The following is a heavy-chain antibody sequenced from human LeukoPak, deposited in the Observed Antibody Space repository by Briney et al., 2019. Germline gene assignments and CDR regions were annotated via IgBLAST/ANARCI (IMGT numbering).Heavy chain of an antibody. J-gene: IGHJ4*02. CDR3: ARYGAAAGPYNHYYFDY. V-gene: IGHV4-59*01. CDR1: GGSISSYY. D-gene: IGHD6-13*01. Sequence: SETLSLTCTVSGGSISSYYWSWIRQPPGKGLEWIGYIYYSGSTNYNPSLKSRVTISVDTSKNQFSLKLSSVTAADTAVYYCARYGAAAGPYNHYYFDYWGQGTLVTVSS. CDR2: IYYSGST.